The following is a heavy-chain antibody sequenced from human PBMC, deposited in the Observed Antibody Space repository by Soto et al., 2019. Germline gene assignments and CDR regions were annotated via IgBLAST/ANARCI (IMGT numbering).Heavy chain of an antibody. Sequence: EEQLVQSGAEVKKPGESLKITCKGSGYTFSSYWVAWVRQMPGKGLEWMGSIYPGDSDTKYSPSFRGQVTISADKSIRTAYLQWSSLKASDTAMYYCAYGLYYYGVDFWGQGTPVTVSS. V-gene: IGHV5-51*01. D-gene: IGHD3-10*01. J-gene: IGHJ6*02. CDR1: GYTFSSYW. CDR3: AYGLYYYGVDF. CDR2: IYPGDSDT.